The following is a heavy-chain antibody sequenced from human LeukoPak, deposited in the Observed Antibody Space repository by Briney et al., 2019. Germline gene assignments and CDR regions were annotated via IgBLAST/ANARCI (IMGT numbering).Heavy chain of an antibody. V-gene: IGHV3-30*18. Sequence: GTSLRLSCAASGFTFSSYGMHWVHQAPGKGLEWVALISYDGSEKYYADSVKGRFTISRDNSKNTLYVQMNSLRAEDTALYYCAKRGAYCGSASCLPDCWGQGTLVTVSS. CDR2: ISYDGSEK. CDR1: GFTFSSYG. CDR3: AKRGAYCGSASCLPDC. D-gene: IGHD2-2*01. J-gene: IGHJ4*02.